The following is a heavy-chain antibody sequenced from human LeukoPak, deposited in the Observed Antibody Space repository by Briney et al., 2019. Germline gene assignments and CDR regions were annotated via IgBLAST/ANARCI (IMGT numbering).Heavy chain of an antibody. CDR2: IRAFNGNP. V-gene: IGHV1-18*01. D-gene: IGHD1-26*01. J-gene: IGHJ4*02. CDR1: XYXXTXYG. CDR3: ARFEGQWELARGLYYFDY. Sequence: ASVXVSCXAXXYXXTXYGISXVRQAPGQGGEWMGWIRAFNGNPNYAQKLQGRVTMTTDTSTSTSYMELRSLRSDDTAVYYCARFEGQWELARGLYYFDYWGQGTLVTVSS.